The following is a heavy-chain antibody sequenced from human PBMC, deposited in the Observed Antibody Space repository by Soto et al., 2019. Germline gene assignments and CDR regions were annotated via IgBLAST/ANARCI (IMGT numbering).Heavy chain of an antibody. V-gene: IGHV3-21*01. D-gene: IGHD4-17*01. CDR2: ISNSSTYI. CDR3: AREYGGYDY. CDR1: GSSFTSYT. J-gene: IGHJ4*02. Sequence: GSLRLSCAASGSSFTSYTMNWVRQAPGKGLEWVSSISNSSTYIYYADSVKGRFTISRDNAKDSLYLQMNSLRAEDTAVYYCAREYGGYDYWGQGTLGTVSS.